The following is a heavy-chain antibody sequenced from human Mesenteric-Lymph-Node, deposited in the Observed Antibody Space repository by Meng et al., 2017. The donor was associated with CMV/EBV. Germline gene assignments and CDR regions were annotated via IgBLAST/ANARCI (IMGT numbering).Heavy chain of an antibody. J-gene: IGHJ4*02. Sequence: SCKTSGYSCTSYYIHWVRQAPGQGREWMGIINPSGGSPSYAQKFQGRVTMTRDTSTTTVYMEVSSLTSKDTAVYYCARDPRGSGSFDFWGQGTLVTVSS. CDR2: INPSGGSP. CDR1: GYSCTSYY. D-gene: IGHD3-10*01. V-gene: IGHV1-46*01. CDR3: ARDPRGSGSFDF.